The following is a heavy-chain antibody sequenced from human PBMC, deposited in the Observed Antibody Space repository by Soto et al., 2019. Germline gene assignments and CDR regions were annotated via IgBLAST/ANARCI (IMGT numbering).Heavy chain of an antibody. CDR3: ARGHRSGAVINFDY. CDR2: INHSGST. V-gene: IGHV4-34*01. D-gene: IGHD3-10*01. Sequence: SETLSLTCAVYGGSFSGYYWSWIRQPPGKGLEWIGEINHSGSTNYNPSLKSRVTISVDTSKNQFSLKLSSVTAADTAVYYCARGHRSGAVINFDYCGQGPLVTVSS. J-gene: IGHJ4*02. CDR1: GGSFSGYY.